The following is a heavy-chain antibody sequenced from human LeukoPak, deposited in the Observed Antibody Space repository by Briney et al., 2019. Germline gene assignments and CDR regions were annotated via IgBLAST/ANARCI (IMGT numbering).Heavy chain of an antibody. CDR2: ISYDGSNK. CDR1: GFTFSSYG. J-gene: IGHJ4*02. V-gene: IGHV3-30*03. CDR3: ARTYCIGSSCPGVFEY. Sequence: PGRSLRLSCAASGFTFSSYGMHWVRQAPGKGLEWVAVISYDGSNKYYADSVKGRFTISRDNSKNTLYLQMNSLRAEDTAVYYCARTYCIGSSCPGVFEYWGQGTLVTVSS. D-gene: IGHD2-15*01.